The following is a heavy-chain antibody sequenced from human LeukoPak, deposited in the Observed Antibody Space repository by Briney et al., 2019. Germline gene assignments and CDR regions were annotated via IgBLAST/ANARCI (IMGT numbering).Heavy chain of an antibody. J-gene: IGHJ1*01. CDR2: IYSGGST. V-gene: IGHV3-53*01. D-gene: IGHD3-22*01. CDR3: ATYSSLNRREFQY. CDR1: GFTVSSNY. Sequence: GGSLRLSCAASGFTVSSNYMSWVRQAPGKGLEWVSVIYSGGSTYYADSVKGRFTISRDNSKNALYLQMNSLRAEDTAVYYCATYSSLNRREFQYWGQRTLLTVPS.